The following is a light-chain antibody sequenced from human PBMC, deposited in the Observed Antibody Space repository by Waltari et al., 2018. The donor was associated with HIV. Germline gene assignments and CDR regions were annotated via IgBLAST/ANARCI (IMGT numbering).Light chain of an antibody. CDR2: RAS. Sequence: DIQMTQSPSTLSASVGDRVTITCRASQSISDWLAWYQQKPGKAPTVLIYRASSLESGVPARFSGSGSGTEFTRTISSLQPDEFATYDCQQYNTSPHTFGQGSKLEIK. J-gene: IGKJ2*01. CDR3: QQYNTSPHT. CDR1: QSISDW. V-gene: IGKV1-5*03.